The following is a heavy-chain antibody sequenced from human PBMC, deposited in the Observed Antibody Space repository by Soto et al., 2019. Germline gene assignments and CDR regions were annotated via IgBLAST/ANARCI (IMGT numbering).Heavy chain of an antibody. CDR1: GGTFSTSA. J-gene: IGHJ6*02. D-gene: IGHD3-3*02. CDR3: ARDKDRQQLGGNYYYILDV. V-gene: IGHV1-69*12. CDR2: IMPVFATP. Sequence: QVQLVQSGAEVKKPGSSVKVSCKASGGTFSTSAISWVRQAPEQGLEWVGGIMPVFATPDYAQKFQGRVTITADDSTTTAYLELTSLRTDDTAVYYCARDKDRQQLGGNYYYILDVWGQGTAITVSS.